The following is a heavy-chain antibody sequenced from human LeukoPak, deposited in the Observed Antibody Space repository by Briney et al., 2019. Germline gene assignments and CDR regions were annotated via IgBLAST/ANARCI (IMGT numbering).Heavy chain of an antibody. D-gene: IGHD2-21*02. Sequence: PGGSLRLSCAASGFTFDDYAMHWVRQAPGKGLEWVSGISWNSGSIGYADSVKGRFTISRDNAKNSLYLQMNSLRAEDTAVYYCASYCGGDCYSYYFDYWGQGTLVTVSS. CDR3: ASYCGGDCYSYYFDY. CDR1: GFTFDDYA. V-gene: IGHV3-9*01. J-gene: IGHJ4*02. CDR2: ISWNSGSI.